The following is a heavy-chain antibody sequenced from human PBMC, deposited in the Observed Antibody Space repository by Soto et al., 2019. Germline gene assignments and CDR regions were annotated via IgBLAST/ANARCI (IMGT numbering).Heavy chain of an antibody. CDR3: TSHARYFDWLLSDY. CDR2: IRSKAYGGTT. CDR1: GFTFGDYA. D-gene: IGHD3-9*01. Sequence: GGSLRLSCTASGFTFGDYAMSWFRQAPGKGLEWVGFIRSKAYGGTTEYAASVKGRFTISRDDSKSIAYLQMNSLKTEDTAVYYCTSHARYFDWLLSDYWGQGTLVTVSS. J-gene: IGHJ4*02. V-gene: IGHV3-49*03.